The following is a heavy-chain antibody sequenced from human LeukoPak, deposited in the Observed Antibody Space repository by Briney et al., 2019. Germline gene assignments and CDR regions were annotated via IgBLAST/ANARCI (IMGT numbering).Heavy chain of an antibody. Sequence: GGSLRLSCAPSGFIFDAYGMSFVRQTPATGLPWIPGINWIGGSTGYADSVKGRFTISRDNAKNSLYLQMNSLRAEDTALYYCARSLLYDSSGYYYYTAPFDYWGQGTLVTVSS. V-gene: IGHV3-20*04. D-gene: IGHD3-22*01. CDR1: GFIFDAYG. J-gene: IGHJ4*02. CDR2: INWIGGST. CDR3: ARSLLYDSSGYYYYTAPFDY.